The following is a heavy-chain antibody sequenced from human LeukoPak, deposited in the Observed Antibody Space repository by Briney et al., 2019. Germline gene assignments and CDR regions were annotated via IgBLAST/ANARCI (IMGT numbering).Heavy chain of an antibody. CDR1: GFTFSSSW. J-gene: IGHJ4*02. CDR3: ANGDNCDY. D-gene: IGHD3-10*01. Sequence: GGSLRLSCAASGFTFSSSWMSWIRQAPGKGLEWVANINQDGGEKYYVDSVKGRFTISRDNAKNSLYLQMNSLRAGDTAVYFCANGDNCDYWGQGTLVTVSS. CDR2: INQDGGEK. V-gene: IGHV3-7*03.